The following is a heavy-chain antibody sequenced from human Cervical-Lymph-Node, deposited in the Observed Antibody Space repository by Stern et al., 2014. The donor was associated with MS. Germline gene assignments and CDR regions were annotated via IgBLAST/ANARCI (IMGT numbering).Heavy chain of an antibody. V-gene: IGHV2-70*01. D-gene: IGHD1/OR15-1a*01. CDR1: GFSLNTTGMY. Sequence: QITLKESGPALVKPTQTLTLTCTFSGFSLNTTGMYVSWIHQSPGKALEWLALIDWDDDKYYSTSMKTRLTISKGTSKNQVVLTMTNMDPVDTASYYCARINGAADGTGVDYWGQGTLVTVSS. CDR2: IDWDDDK. CDR3: ARINGAADGTGVDY. J-gene: IGHJ4*02.